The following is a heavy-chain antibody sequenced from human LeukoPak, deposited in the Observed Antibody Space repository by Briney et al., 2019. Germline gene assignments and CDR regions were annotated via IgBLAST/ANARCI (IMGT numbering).Heavy chain of an antibody. Sequence: SQTLSLTCTVSGGSISSGGYYWSWIRQPPGTGLEWIGYIYHSGSTYYNPSLKSRVTISVDRSKNQFSLKLSSVTAADTAVYYCAREAVTAVNWFDPWDQGTLVTVSS. CDR3: AREAVTAVNWFDP. D-gene: IGHD4-11*01. V-gene: IGHV4-30-2*01. CDR1: GGSISSGGYY. J-gene: IGHJ5*02. CDR2: IYHSGST.